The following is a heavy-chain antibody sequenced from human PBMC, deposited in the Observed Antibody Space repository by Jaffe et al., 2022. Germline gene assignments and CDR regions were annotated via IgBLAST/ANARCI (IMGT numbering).Heavy chain of an antibody. J-gene: IGHJ6*03. Sequence: QVQLVQSGAEVKKPGASVKVSCKASGYTFTGYYMHWVRQAPGQGLEWMGRINPNSGGTNYAQKFQGRVTMTRDTSISTAYMELSRLRSDDTAVYYCASLLESHPSYYYYMDVWGKGTTVTVSS. CDR2: INPNSGGT. CDR1: GYTFTGYY. D-gene: IGHD1-1*01. CDR3: ASLLESHPSYYYYMDV. V-gene: IGHV1-2*06.